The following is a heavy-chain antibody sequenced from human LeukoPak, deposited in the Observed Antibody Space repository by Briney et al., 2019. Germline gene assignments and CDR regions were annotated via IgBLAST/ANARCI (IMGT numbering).Heavy chain of an antibody. CDR1: GYTFTTYV. CDR2: INTYNGNT. J-gene: IGHJ4*01. Sequence: ASVNVSCKASGYTFTTYVVIWVRQAAGQGLDWMGWINTYNGNTNYAQKLQGRVTVTTDTSTRTAYLEVRSLRSNDTAVYYCARDHKGLHYFTYSGQRTLLTVSS. D-gene: IGHD3-16*01. V-gene: IGHV1-18*01. CDR3: ARDHKGLHYFTY.